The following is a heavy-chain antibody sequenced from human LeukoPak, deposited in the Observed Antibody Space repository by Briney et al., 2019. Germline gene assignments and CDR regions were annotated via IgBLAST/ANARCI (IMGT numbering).Heavy chain of an antibody. V-gene: IGHV1-2*02. Sequence: ASLKVSCKASGYTFTGYYIHWVRQAPGQGLEWMGWINPNSGDTNYAQKFQGRVTMTRDTSINTAYMELSSLRSEDTAVYYCARGGRSSGYYWRFDYWGQGTLVTVSS. CDR3: ARGGRSSGYYWRFDY. CDR2: INPNSGDT. CDR1: GYTFTGYY. D-gene: IGHD3-22*01. J-gene: IGHJ4*02.